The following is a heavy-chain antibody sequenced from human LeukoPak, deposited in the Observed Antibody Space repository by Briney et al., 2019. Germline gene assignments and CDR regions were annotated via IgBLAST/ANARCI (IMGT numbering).Heavy chain of an antibody. V-gene: IGHV3-21*04. CDR3: ASTSSRFLGLGELEYNWFDP. CDR2: ISSSSSYI. J-gene: IGHJ5*02. Sequence: GRSLRLSCAASGFTFSSYSMNSVRQAPRKGLEWVSSISSSSSYIFYVDLVKGRFTISRDNAKNSLYLQMNSLRAEDTAVYYCASTSSRFLGLGELEYNWFDPWGQGTLVTVSS. D-gene: IGHD3-10*01. CDR1: GFTFSSYS.